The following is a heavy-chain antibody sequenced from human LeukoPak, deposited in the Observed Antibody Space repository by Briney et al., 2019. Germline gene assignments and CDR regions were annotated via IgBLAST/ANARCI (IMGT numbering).Heavy chain of an antibody. V-gene: IGHV5-51*01. Sequence: GESLKISCKGSGYGFASYWIGWVRQMPGKGLEWMGIIYPGDSDTRYSPSFQGQVTISADKSISTAYLQWSSLKASDTAIYYCVRPMAGLINAFGIWGQGTMVTVSS. CDR1: GYGFASYW. D-gene: IGHD6-19*01. J-gene: IGHJ3*02. CDR2: IYPGDSDT. CDR3: VRPMAGLINAFGI.